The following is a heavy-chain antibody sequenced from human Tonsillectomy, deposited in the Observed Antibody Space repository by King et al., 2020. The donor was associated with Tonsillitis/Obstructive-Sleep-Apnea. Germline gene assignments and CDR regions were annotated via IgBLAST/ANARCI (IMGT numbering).Heavy chain of an antibody. CDR1: GFTFSSYG. V-gene: IGHV3-30*18. J-gene: IGHJ6*03. CDR2: ISYDGSNK. Sequence: QLVQSGGGVVQPGRSLRLSCAASGFTFSSYGMHWVRQAPGKGLEWVAVISYDGSNKYYADSVKGRFTISRDNSKNTLYLQMNSLRAEETAVYYCAKDPAPAWDYDSSGYPYYYYYYMDVWGKGTTVTVSS. CDR3: AKDPAPAWDYDSSGYPYYYYYYMDV. D-gene: IGHD3-22*01.